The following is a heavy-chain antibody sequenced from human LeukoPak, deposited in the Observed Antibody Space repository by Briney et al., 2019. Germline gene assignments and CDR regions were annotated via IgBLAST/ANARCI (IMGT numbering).Heavy chain of an antibody. V-gene: IGHV3-7*01. D-gene: IGHD6-6*01. J-gene: IGHJ4*02. CDR1: GFTFSSHW. CDR2: IKQDGSEK. CDR3: ARAPAAARPYYFDY. Sequence: GGSLRLSCAASGFTFSSHWMSWVRQAPGKGLEWVAKIKQDGSEKYYVDSVKGRFTISRDNAKNSLYLQMNSLRPEDTAVYYCARAPAAARPYYFDYWGQGTLVTVSS.